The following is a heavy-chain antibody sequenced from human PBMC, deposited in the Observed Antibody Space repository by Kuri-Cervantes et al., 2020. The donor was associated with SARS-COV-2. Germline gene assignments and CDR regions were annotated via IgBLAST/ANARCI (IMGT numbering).Heavy chain of an antibody. D-gene: IGHD2-2*01. J-gene: IGHJ6*02. CDR3: ASFTNYYYYGLDV. CDR2: IIPFLGIS. CDR1: GGTFDSYP. Sequence: SVKVSCKASGGTFDSYPISWVRQAPGQGLEWMGRIIPFLGISNSAQKFQGRVTTTADKSTSTVYMELSSLRSEDTAVYYCASFTNYYYYGLDVWGQGTTVTVSS. V-gene: IGHV1-69*02.